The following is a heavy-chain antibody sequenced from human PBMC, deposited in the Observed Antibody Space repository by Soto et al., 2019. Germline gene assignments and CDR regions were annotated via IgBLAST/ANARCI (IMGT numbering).Heavy chain of an antibody. V-gene: IGHV1-69*13. D-gene: IGHD2-2*01. CDR1: GGTFSSYA. CDR2: IIPIFGTA. Sequence: ASVKVSCKASGGTFSSYAISWVRQAPGQGLEWMGGIIPIFGTANYAQKFQGRVTITADESTSTAYMELSSLRSEDTAVYYCARVSRRLGDIVAVTGVGDGWFDPWGQGTLVTVSS. J-gene: IGHJ5*02. CDR3: ARVSRRLGDIVAVTGVGDGWFDP.